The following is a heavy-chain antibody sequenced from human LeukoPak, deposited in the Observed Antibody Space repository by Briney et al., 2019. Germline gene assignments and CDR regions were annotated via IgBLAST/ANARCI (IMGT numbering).Heavy chain of an antibody. CDR1: GFTFRDYD. V-gene: IGHV3-13*01. Sequence: GGSLRLSCAASGFTFRDYDMHWVRQIPGRGLEWVSAIGIGDDTHYPDSVKGRFTISRDNAKNSMYLLMNSLRAEDTAVYYCARLSRKFSGSLDYWGQGTLVTVSS. J-gene: IGHJ4*02. CDR2: IGIGDDT. CDR3: ARLSRKFSGSLDY. D-gene: IGHD6-13*01.